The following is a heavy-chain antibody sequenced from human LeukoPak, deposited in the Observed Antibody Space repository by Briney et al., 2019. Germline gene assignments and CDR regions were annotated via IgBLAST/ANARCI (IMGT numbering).Heavy chain of an antibody. CDR2: ITSRSSHI. CDR3: TRVAQGATTENYFYYYMDV. CDR1: GFAFNSYT. D-gene: IGHD4-11*01. J-gene: IGHJ6*03. V-gene: IGHV3-21*01. Sequence: GGSLRLSCEASGFAFNSYTITWVRQAPGKGLESVSSITSRSSHIYIADSVKGRFTISRDNAKNSLFLQMSSLRVEDTAVYYCTRVAQGATTENYFYYYMDVWGKGTTVTVSS.